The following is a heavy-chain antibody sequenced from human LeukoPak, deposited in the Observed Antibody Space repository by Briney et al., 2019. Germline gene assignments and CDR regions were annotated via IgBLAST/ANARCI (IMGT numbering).Heavy chain of an antibody. CDR2: IDHSGST. CDR1: GYSISSGYY. V-gene: IGHV4-38-2*02. J-gene: IGHJ6*03. Sequence: PSETLSLTCTVSGYSISSGYYWGWIRQPPGKGLEWTGSIDHSGSTYYNPSLKSRITISVDTSKNQFSLKLSSVTAADTAVYYCARYGYSSSWYMDVWGKGTTVTISS. D-gene: IGHD6-13*01. CDR3: ARYGYSSSWYMDV.